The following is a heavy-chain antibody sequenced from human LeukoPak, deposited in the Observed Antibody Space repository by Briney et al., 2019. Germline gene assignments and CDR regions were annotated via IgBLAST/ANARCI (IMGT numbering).Heavy chain of an antibody. CDR3: AREGYPPYYFDF. CDR2: IYHTGTT. J-gene: IGHJ4*02. D-gene: IGHD5-18*01. CDR1: GGSISSYY. Sequence: SETLSLTCTLSGGSISSYYWNWTRQSPGKGLEGIGYIYHTGTTNYNPSLRSRVTLSIQTSKKLFSLNLRSVTAADTAVYYCAREGYPPYYFDFWGLGTLVTVSS. V-gene: IGHV4-59*12.